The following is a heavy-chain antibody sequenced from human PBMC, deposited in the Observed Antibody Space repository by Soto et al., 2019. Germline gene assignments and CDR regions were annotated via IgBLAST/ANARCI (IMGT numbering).Heavy chain of an antibody. Sequence: QVRLQESGPGLVKPSETLSLTCSVSGDSVTIANAYWIWLRQAPGKVLEWIGYLYNRGSTNYNPSLRSRVSLSLETSNTQFSVNLTSVTKADSAIYYCAKLQPPGWIDAWGHGTLVAVSS. CDR2: LYNRGST. CDR1: GDSVTIANAY. CDR3: AKLQPPGWIDA. J-gene: IGHJ5*01. D-gene: IGHD4-4*01. V-gene: IGHV4-61*01.